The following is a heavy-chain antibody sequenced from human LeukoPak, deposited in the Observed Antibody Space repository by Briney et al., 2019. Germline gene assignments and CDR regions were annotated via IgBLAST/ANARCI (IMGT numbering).Heavy chain of an antibody. J-gene: IGHJ4*02. CDR3: ARAQTYGDSRLLLDY. CDR1: GFTFDDYG. V-gene: IGHV3-20*04. Sequence: GSLRLSCAASGFTFDDYGMSWVRQAPGKGLEWVSGINWNGGSTGYADSVEGRFTIFRDNAKNSQYLQMNSLRVEDTALYYCARAQTYGDSRLLLDYWGQGTLVTVSS. CDR2: INWNGGST. D-gene: IGHD4-17*01.